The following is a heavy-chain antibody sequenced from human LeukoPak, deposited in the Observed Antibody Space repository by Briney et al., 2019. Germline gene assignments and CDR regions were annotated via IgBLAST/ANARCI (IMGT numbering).Heavy chain of an antibody. CDR1: GYNFNTSW. D-gene: IGHD3-10*01. V-gene: IGHV5-51*01. CDR2: IYPGDSDT. Sequence: GESLKISCKASGYNFNTSWIGWVRQMPGKGLEWMGIIYPGDSDTRYSPSFQGQVTISADKSISTAYLQWSSLEASDTAMYYCATSQNRGYYYGSGSYPYAEYFQHWGQGTLVTVSS. J-gene: IGHJ1*01. CDR3: ATSQNRGYYYGSGSYPYAEYFQH.